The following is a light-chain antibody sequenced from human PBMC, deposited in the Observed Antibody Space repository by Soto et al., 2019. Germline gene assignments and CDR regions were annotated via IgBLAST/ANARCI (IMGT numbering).Light chain of an antibody. J-gene: IGKJ1*01. CDR2: DAS. CDR1: QSISSN. CDR3: QQYGSSQWT. Sequence: EIVMTQSPATLSVSPGERATLSCRASQSISSNLAWYQQKPGQAPRLLIYDASNRATGIPARFSGSGSGTDFTLTISSLEPEDFAVYYCQQYGSSQWTFGQGTKVDI. V-gene: IGKV3D-15*01.